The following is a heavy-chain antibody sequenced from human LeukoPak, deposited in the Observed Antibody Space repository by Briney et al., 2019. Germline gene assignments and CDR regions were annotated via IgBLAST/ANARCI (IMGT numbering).Heavy chain of an antibody. CDR3: ARDTSAGIVDV. V-gene: IGHV4-34*01. CDR1: GGSFSGYY. CDR2: INHSGST. Sequence: SETLSLTCAVYGGSFSGYYWSWIRQPPGKGLEWIGEINHSGSTNYNPSLKSRVTISVDTSKNQFSLKLSSVTAADTAVYYCARDTSAGIVDVWGKGTTVTVSS. D-gene: IGHD6-25*01. J-gene: IGHJ6*04.